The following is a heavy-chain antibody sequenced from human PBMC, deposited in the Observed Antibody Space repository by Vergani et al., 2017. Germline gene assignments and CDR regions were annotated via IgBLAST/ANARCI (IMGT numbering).Heavy chain of an antibody. D-gene: IGHD2-15*01. Sequence: EVQLVESGGGLVQPGGSLRLSCAASGFTFSSYAMSWVRQAPGKGLEWVSAISGSGFNTYYADSVKGRFTISRDNSKNTRYLQMNSLRAEDTAVYYCAKDPXPEYCSGGSCYSETQGDYWGQGTLVTVSS. CDR1: GFTFSSYA. CDR3: AKDPXPEYCSGGSCYSETQGDY. J-gene: IGHJ4*02. V-gene: IGHV3-23*04. CDR2: ISGSGFNT.